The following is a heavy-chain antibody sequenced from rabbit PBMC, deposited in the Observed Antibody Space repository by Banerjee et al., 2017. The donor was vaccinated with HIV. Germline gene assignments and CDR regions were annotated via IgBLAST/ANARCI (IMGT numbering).Heavy chain of an antibody. J-gene: IGHJ4*01. CDR3: ATWYAGGSDGTGRWFDL. V-gene: IGHV1S40*01. CDR1: GFTLSNYW. Sequence: QSLEESGGDLVKPGASLTLTCKASGFTLSNYWICWVRQAPGKGLEWIACIYTGDGNTHYASWAKGRFTISKTSSTVDLKMTSLTVADTATYFCATWYAGGSDGTGRWFDLWGPGTLVTVS. CDR2: IYTGDGNT. D-gene: IGHD8-1*01.